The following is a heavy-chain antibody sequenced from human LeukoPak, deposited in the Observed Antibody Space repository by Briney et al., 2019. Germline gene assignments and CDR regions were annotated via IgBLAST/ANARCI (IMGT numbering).Heavy chain of an antibody. D-gene: IGHD3-22*01. V-gene: IGHV1-2*02. CDR1: GYTFTGYY. Sequence: ASVKVSCKASGYTFTGYYMHWVRQAPGQGLEWMGWVNPNSGGTNYAQKFQGRVTMTRDTSISTAYMELGRLRSDDTAVYYCARVDYYDSSGYAIDYWGQGTLVTVSS. CDR2: VNPNSGGT. J-gene: IGHJ4*02. CDR3: ARVDYYDSSGYAIDY.